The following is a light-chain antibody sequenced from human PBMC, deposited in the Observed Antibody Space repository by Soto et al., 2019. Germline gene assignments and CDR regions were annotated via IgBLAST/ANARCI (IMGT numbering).Light chain of an antibody. CDR1: QSVSSN. Sequence: IVIIPSPAPRSVYPGGRATLYCRASQSVSSNLAWYQQKPGQAPRLLIYGASTRATGIPARFSGSGSGTEFTLTISSLQSEDFALYYCQQYTNWPRTFCQGTNVDIK. CDR3: QQYTNWPRT. CDR2: GAS. J-gene: IGKJ1*01. V-gene: IGKV3-15*01.